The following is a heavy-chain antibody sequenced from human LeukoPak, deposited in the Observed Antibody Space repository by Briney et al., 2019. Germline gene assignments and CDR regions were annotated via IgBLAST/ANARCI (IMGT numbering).Heavy chain of an antibody. V-gene: IGHV4-38-2*02. CDR1: GYSISSGYY. D-gene: IGHD6-19*01. CDR3: ARAGLQQWLSFDN. CDR2: IYHSGST. J-gene: IGHJ4*02. Sequence: SETLSLTCTVSGYSISSGYYWGWIRQPPGKGLEWIGSIYHSGSTYYNPSLKSRVTISVDTSKNQFSLKLSSVTAADTAVYYCARAGLQQWLSFDNWGQGTLVTVST.